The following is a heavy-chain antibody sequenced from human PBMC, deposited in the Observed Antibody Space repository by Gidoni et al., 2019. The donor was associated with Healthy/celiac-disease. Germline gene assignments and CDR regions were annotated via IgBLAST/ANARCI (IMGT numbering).Heavy chain of an antibody. CDR2: IRRKANSYAT. CDR1: GFTFSGSA. Sequence: EVQLVESGGGLVQPGGSLNLSCAASGFTFSGSAMHWVRQASGKGLDWVGRIRRKANSYATAYASSVKGRFTISRDDSKNTAYLQMNSLKTEDTAVYYCTRPLSPYSSYDYWGQGTLVTVSS. CDR3: TRPLSPYSSYDY. V-gene: IGHV3-73*02. J-gene: IGHJ4*02. D-gene: IGHD6-6*01.